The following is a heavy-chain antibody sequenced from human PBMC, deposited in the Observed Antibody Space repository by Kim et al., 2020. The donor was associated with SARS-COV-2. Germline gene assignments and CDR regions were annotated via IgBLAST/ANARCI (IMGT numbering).Heavy chain of an antibody. CDR1: GFTFGDYA. CDR2: IRSKAYGGTT. D-gene: IGHD3-10*01. Sequence: GGSLRLSCTASGFTFGDYAMSWVRQAPGKGLEWVGFIRSKAYGGTTEYAASVKGRFTISRDDSKSIAYLQMNSLKTEDTAVYYCTSSAPLVRGVEPGLTPYYYCGMDVWGQGTTVTVSS. CDR3: TSSAPLVRGVEPGLTPYYYCGMDV. J-gene: IGHJ6*02. V-gene: IGHV3-49*04.